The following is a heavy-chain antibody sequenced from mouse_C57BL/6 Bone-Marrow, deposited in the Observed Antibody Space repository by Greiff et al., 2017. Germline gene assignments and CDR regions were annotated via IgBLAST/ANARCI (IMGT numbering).Heavy chain of an antibody. CDR3: ARARYYGRGDY. D-gene: IGHD1-1*01. J-gene: IGHJ4*01. CDR2: IYPGSGNT. Sequence: QVQLKESGAELVRPGASVKLSCKASGYTFTDYYINWVKQRPGQGLEWIARIYPGSGNTYYNEKFKGKATLTAEKSSSTAYMQLSSLTSEDSAVYFCARARYYGRGDYWGQGTSVTVSS. CDR1: GYTFTDYY. V-gene: IGHV1-76*01.